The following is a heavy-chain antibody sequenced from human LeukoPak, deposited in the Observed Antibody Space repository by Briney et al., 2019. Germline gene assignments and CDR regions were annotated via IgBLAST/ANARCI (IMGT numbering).Heavy chain of an antibody. CDR2: ISSGGSTI. CDR1: GFTFSSYE. Sequence: GGSLRLSCAASGFTFSSYEMNWVRQAPGKGLEWVSYISSGGSTIYYADSVKGRFTISRDNAKNSLYPQMNSLRAADTAVYYCARVGGDPSWGQGTLVTVSS. V-gene: IGHV3-48*03. D-gene: IGHD2-21*02. J-gene: IGHJ5*02. CDR3: ARVGGDPS.